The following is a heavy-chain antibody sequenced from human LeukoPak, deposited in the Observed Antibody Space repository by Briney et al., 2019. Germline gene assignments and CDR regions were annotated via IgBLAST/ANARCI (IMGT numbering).Heavy chain of an antibody. CDR2: IYYSGST. V-gene: IGHV4-59*08. CDR3: ARVADYYDSSGYYDY. D-gene: IGHD3-22*01. J-gene: IGHJ4*02. CDR1: GGSFSTYY. Sequence: SETLSLTCTVSGGSFSTYYWSWIRQPPGKGLERIAYIYYSGSTNYNPSLKSRVTISVDTSKNQFSLKLSSVTAADTAVYYCARVADYYDSSGYYDYWGQGTLVTVSS.